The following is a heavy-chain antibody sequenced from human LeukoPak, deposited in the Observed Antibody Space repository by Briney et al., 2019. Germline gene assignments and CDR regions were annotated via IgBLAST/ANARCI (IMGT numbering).Heavy chain of an antibody. D-gene: IGHD3-10*01. CDR2: IYSDESST. V-gene: IGHV3-74*01. Sequence: GGSLRLSCAASGFTFSSYWMHWVRQAPGKGLEWVSRIYSDESSTYYADSVKGRFTISRDNAKNTLYLQMNSLRAEDTAMYYCARVSGSRNYYFGAFDIWGQGTMVTVSS. CDR1: GFTFSSYW. CDR3: ARVSGSRNYYFGAFDI. J-gene: IGHJ3*02.